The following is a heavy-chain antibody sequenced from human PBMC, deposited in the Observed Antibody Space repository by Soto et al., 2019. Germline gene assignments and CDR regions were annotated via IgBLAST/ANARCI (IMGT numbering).Heavy chain of an antibody. Sequence: ASVKVSCKASGYTFTSYAMHWVRQAPGQRLEWMGWINAGNGNTKYSQKFQGRVTITRDTSASTAYMELSSLRSEDTAVYYCVRNFLWFGEYGVDVWGQGTTVTVSS. CDR3: VRNFLWFGEYGVDV. D-gene: IGHD3-10*01. V-gene: IGHV1-3*01. J-gene: IGHJ6*02. CDR2: INAGNGNT. CDR1: GYTFTSYA.